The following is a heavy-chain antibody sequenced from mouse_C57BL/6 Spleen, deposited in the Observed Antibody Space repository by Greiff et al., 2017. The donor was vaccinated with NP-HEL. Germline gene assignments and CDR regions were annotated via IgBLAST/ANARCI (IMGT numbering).Heavy chain of an antibody. CDR3: AKKGKVTGTFAY. V-gene: IGHV2-5*01. CDR1: GFSLTSYG. Sequence: VKVVESGPGLVQPSQSLSITCTVSGFSLTSYGVHWVRQSPEKGLEWLGVMWRGGSTDYNAAFMSRLSITKDNSKSQVFFKMNSLQADDTAIYYCAKKGKVTGTFAYWGQGTLVTVSA. CDR2: MWRGGST. J-gene: IGHJ3*01. D-gene: IGHD4-1*01.